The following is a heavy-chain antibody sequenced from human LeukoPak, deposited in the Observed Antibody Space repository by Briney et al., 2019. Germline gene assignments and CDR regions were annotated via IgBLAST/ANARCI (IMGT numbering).Heavy chain of an antibody. D-gene: IGHD2-2*01. Sequence: ASVKVSCKASGYTFTSYGIIWARQAPGQGLEWMGWISAYNGNTNYAQKLQGRATMTTDTSTSTAYMELRSLRSDDTAVYYCARDPQQMLVVPGVYFDYWGQGTLVTVSS. V-gene: IGHV1-18*04. CDR3: ARDPQQMLVVPGVYFDY. J-gene: IGHJ4*02. CDR2: ISAYNGNT. CDR1: GYTFTSYG.